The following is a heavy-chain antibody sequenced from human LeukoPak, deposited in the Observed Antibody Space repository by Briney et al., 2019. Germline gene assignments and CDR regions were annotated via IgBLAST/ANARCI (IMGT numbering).Heavy chain of an antibody. CDR1: GYRFTSYW. Sequence: RGESLKISCKGSGYRFTSYWIGWVRQMPGKGLEWMGIIYPGDSDTRYSPSFQGQVTISADKSISTAYLQWSSLKASDTAMYYCARHVLPNQLPENDAFDIWGQGTMVTVSS. V-gene: IGHV5-51*01. D-gene: IGHD2-2*01. CDR2: IYPGDSDT. CDR3: ARHVLPNQLPENDAFDI. J-gene: IGHJ3*02.